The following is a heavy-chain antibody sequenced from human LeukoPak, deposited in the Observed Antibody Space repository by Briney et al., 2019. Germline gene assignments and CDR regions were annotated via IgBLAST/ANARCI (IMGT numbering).Heavy chain of an antibody. D-gene: IGHD1-26*01. CDR1: GASTSAYY. CDR3: AHSKRGGGYYINAFAV. J-gene: IGHJ3*01. V-gene: IGHV4-59*01. CDR2: SYSGGNA. Sequence: SETLSLTCTVPGASTSAYYWSWIRQPPGKGLERIVYSYSGGNANYNPSLKSRVTISIDTSENQFSLRLTSVTAADTAIYFCAHSKRGGGYYINAFAVWGQGALVTISS.